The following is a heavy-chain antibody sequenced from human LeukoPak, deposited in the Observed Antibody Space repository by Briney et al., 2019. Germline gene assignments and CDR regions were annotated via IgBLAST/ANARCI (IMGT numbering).Heavy chain of an antibody. CDR1: GFTFSNAW. CDR2: IYAGGST. D-gene: IGHD2-15*01. Sequence: GGSLRLSCAASGFTFSNAWMSWVRQAPGKGLERVSIIYAGGSTYYADSVKGRFTISRDNSKNTLYLQLNSLRVEDTAVYYCARTRDYSLDSWRQGTLVTVSS. V-gene: IGHV3-66*01. J-gene: IGHJ4*02. CDR3: ARTRDYSLDS.